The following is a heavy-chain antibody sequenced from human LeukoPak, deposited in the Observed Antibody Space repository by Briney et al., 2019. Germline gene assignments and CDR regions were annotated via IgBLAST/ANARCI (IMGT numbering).Heavy chain of an antibody. D-gene: IGHD3-10*01. CDR3: ARGPDYYGSGSYYKRKGYFDY. Sequence: SETLSLTCAVYGGSFSGYCWSWIRQPPGKGLEWIGEINHSGSTNYNPSLKSRVTISVDTSKNQFSLKLSSVTAADTAVYYCARGPDYYGSGSYYKRKGYFDYWGQGTLVTVSS. CDR2: INHSGST. J-gene: IGHJ4*02. V-gene: IGHV4-34*01. CDR1: GGSFSGYC.